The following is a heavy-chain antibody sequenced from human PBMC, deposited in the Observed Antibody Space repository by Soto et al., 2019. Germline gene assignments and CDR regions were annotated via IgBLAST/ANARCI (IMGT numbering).Heavy chain of an antibody. CDR3: ARGYIVGATVYFDY. D-gene: IGHD1-26*01. J-gene: IGHJ4*02. CDR1: GGSISSGGYS. V-gene: IGHV4-30-2*01. Sequence: SSETLSLTCAVSGGSISSGGYSWSWIRPPPGKGLEWIGDIYHSGSTYYNPSLKSRVTISVDRSKNQFSLKLSSVTAADTAVYYCARGYIVGATVYFDYWGQGTLVTVSS. CDR2: IYHSGST.